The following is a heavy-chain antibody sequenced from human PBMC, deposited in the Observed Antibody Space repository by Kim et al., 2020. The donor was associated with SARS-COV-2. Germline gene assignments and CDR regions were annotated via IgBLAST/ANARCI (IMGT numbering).Heavy chain of an antibody. V-gene: IGHV3-21*01. Sequence: GGSLRLSCAASGFTFSSYSMNWVRLAPGKGLEWVSSISSSSSYIYYADSVKGRFTISRDNAKNSLYLQMNSLRAEDTAVYYCARVYIWFGEFPYYYYYGMDVWGQGTTVTVSS. J-gene: IGHJ6*02. CDR2: ISSSSSYI. D-gene: IGHD3-10*01. CDR3: ARVYIWFGEFPYYYYYGMDV. CDR1: GFTFSSYS.